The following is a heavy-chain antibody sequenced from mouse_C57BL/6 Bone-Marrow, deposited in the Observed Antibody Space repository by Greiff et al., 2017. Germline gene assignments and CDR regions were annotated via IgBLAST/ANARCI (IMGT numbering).Heavy chain of an antibody. CDR1: GYTFTSYW. D-gene: IGHD1-1*01. J-gene: IGHJ2*01. CDR3: ARALYYYGSSLYYLDY. V-gene: IGHV1-59*01. CDR2: IDPSDSYT. Sequence: QVQLQQPGAELVRPGTSVKLSCKASGYTFTSYWMHWVKQRPGQGLEWIGVIDPSDSYTNYNQKFKGKATLTVDTSSSTAYMQLSSLTSEDSAVYYCARALYYYGSSLYYLDYWGQGTTLTVSS.